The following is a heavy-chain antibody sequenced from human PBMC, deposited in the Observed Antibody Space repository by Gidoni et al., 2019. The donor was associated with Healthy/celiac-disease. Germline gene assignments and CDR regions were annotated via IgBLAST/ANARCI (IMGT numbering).Heavy chain of an antibody. Sequence: QLQLQESGPGLVKPSETLSLTCTVSGGSISSSSYYWGWIRQPPGKGLEWIGSIYYSGSTYYNPSLKSRVTISVDTSKNQFSLKLSSVTAADTAVYYCARRTWEITFGGVRGVFDPWGQGTLVTVSS. CDR3: ARRTWEITFGGVRGVFDP. CDR2: IYYSGST. J-gene: IGHJ5*02. V-gene: IGHV4-39*01. CDR1: GGSISSSSYY. D-gene: IGHD3-16*01.